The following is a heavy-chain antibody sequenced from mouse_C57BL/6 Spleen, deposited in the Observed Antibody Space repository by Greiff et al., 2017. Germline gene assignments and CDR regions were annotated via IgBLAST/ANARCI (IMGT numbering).Heavy chain of an antibody. D-gene: IGHD1-1*01. V-gene: IGHV5-17*01. Sequence: EVQLVESGGGLVKPGGSLKLSCAASGFTFSDYGMHWVRQAPEKGLEWVAYISSGSSAIYYADTVKGRFTITRDNAKNTLFLQLTSLRSEDTAMYYCARDYGSSYYYFDVWGKGTTVTVSS. CDR3: ARDYGSSYYYFDV. CDR1: GFTFSDYG. CDR2: ISSGSSAI. J-gene: IGHJ1*03.